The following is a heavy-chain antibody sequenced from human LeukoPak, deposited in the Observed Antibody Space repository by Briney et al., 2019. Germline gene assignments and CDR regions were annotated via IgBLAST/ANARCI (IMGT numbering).Heavy chain of an antibody. CDR1: GSTFSSYS. V-gene: IGHV3-21*01. CDR3: ARSGRHGYKWDAFDI. CDR2: ISSSISYM. Sequence: GGSLRLSCAASGSTFSSYSMNWVRQAPGKGLEWVSSISSSISYMYYADSVKGRFTISSDNAKNSLHLQMNSLRAEDTAVYYCARSGRHGYKWDAFDIWGQGTMVTISS. J-gene: IGHJ3*02. D-gene: IGHD5-24*01.